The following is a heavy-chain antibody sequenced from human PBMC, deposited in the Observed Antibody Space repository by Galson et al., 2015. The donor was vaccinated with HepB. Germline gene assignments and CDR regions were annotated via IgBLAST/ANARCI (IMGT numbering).Heavy chain of an antibody. D-gene: IGHD5-18*01. CDR3: ARESLQLWPHDAFDI. Sequence: SLRLSCAASGFTFSSYSMNWVRQAPGKGLEWVSSISSSSSYIYYADSVKGRFTISRDNAKNSLYLQMNSLRAEDTAVYYCARESLQLWPHDAFDIWGQGTMVTVSS. CDR2: ISSSSSYI. J-gene: IGHJ3*02. CDR1: GFTFSSYS. V-gene: IGHV3-21*01.